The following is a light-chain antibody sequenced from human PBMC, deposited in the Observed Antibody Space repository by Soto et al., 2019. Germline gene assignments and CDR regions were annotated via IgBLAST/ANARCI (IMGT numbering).Light chain of an antibody. V-gene: IGKV1-39*01. CDR2: GAS. CDR1: QSIGNF. Sequence: EIEMTQSPSSLSASVGDTITITCRARQSIGNFLNWYQLKPGKVPTLLIYGASTLTTGVPSRFSGSGSGADFTLTISSLQPEDSAGYYCQQYYSSSATFGGGTKVEIQ. J-gene: IGKJ4*01. CDR3: QQYYSSSAT.